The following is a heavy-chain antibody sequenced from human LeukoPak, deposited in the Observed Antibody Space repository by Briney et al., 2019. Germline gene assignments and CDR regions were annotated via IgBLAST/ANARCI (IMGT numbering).Heavy chain of an antibody. Sequence: SETLSLTCTVSGGSITGYYWNWIRQPAGQGLEWLGRVYSSGVGNYNPSLTSRVTMSVDTSKNQFSLKLTSLTAADTAVYYCAREEFLHEIDSSGYFVYWGQGTLVTSPQ. J-gene: IGHJ4*02. CDR2: VYSSGVG. V-gene: IGHV4-4*07. CDR3: AREEFLHEIDSSGYFVY. CDR1: GGSITGYY. D-gene: IGHD3-22*01.